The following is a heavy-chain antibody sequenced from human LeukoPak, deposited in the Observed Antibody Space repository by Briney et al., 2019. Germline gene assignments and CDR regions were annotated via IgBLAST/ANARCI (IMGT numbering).Heavy chain of an antibody. Sequence: QPGGSLRLSCAASGFTFSSYAMSWVRQAPGKGLEWVSAISGSGGSTYYADSVKGRFTISRDNSKNTLYLQMNSLRAEDTAVYYCAKKIAAAGMGYYYMDVWGKGTTVTVSS. CDR2: ISGSGGST. J-gene: IGHJ6*03. D-gene: IGHD6-13*01. CDR1: GFTFSSYA. V-gene: IGHV3-23*01. CDR3: AKKIAAAGMGYYYMDV.